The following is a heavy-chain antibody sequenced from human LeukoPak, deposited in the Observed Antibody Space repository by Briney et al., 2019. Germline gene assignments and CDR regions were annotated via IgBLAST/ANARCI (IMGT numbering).Heavy chain of an antibody. D-gene: IGHD5-24*01. CDR3: ASPRRGGYNVHFDY. CDR1: GFTFSSYA. Sequence: GGSLRLSCAASGFTFSSYAMHWVRQAPGKGLEWVAVISYDGSNKYYADSVKGRFTISRDNSKNTLYLQMNSLRAEDTAVYYCASPRRGGYNVHFDYWGQGTLVTVSS. V-gene: IGHV3-30-3*01. CDR2: ISYDGSNK. J-gene: IGHJ4*02.